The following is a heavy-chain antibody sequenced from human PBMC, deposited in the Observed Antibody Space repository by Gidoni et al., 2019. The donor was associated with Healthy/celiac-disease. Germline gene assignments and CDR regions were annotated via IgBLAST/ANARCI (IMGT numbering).Heavy chain of an antibody. J-gene: IGHJ4*02. Sequence: EVQLVESGGGLVKPGGSLRLSWAASGFTFSRYSMNWVRQAPGKWLEWVSSLSSSSSYIYSAASLKGRFTISRDNAKTLLYLQMTSLRAEDTALYYCARALNSGSGSYYSPMGYWGQGTLVTVSS. CDR2: LSSSSSYI. CDR3: ARALNSGSGSYYSPMGY. CDR1: GFTFSRYS. V-gene: IGHV3-21*01. D-gene: IGHD3-10*01.